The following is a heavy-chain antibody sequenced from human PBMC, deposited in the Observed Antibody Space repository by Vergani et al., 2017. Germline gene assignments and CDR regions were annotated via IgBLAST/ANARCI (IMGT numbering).Heavy chain of an antibody. CDR2: IYWNDDQ. Sequence: QITLKESGPTLVKPTQTLTLTCTFSGFSLNTRGVSVAWIRQPPGKALDWLDLIYWNDDQHYRTSLNNRVTITNDTSKNQVVLTMTNMDYVDPGTYYCFYRKTECGTTGCFYPFYYYYYMDVWGKGTTVTVSS. D-gene: IGHD1-7*01. J-gene: IGHJ6*03. V-gene: IGHV2-5*04. CDR1: GFSLNTRGVS. CDR3: FYRKTECGTTGCFYPFYYYYYMDV.